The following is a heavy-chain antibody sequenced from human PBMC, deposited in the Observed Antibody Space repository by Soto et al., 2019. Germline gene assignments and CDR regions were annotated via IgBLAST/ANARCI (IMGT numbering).Heavy chain of an antibody. CDR2: ISSSSRTI. CDR1: GLPFSSYS. Sequence: GGSLRLSCAASGLPFSSYSMNWVRQAPGKGLEWVSYISSSSRTIYCADSVKGRFTISRDNAKKSLYLQMNSLRVEDTAVYYCAKGVPGIAVAGTGYFQHWGQGTLVTVSS. D-gene: IGHD6-19*01. CDR3: AKGVPGIAVAGTGYFQH. J-gene: IGHJ1*01. V-gene: IGHV3-48*04.